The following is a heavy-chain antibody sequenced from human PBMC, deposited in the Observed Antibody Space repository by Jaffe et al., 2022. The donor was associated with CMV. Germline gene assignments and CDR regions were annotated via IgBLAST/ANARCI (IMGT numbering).Heavy chain of an antibody. J-gene: IGHJ4*02. CDR1: GFTFSSYS. D-gene: IGHD2-2*01. V-gene: IGHV3-21*01. CDR3: ARDNTYGTSFDY. CDR2: ISSSSSYI. Sequence: EVQLVESGGGLVKPGGSLRLSCAASGFTFSSYSMNWVRQAPGKGLEWVSSISSSSSYIYYADSVKGRFTISRDNAKNSLYLQMNSLRAEDTAVYYCARDNTYGTSFDYWGQGTLVTVSS.